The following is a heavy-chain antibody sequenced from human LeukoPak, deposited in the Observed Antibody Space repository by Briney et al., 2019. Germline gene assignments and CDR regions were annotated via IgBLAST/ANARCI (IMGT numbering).Heavy chain of an antibody. V-gene: IGHV3-74*01. CDR1: GFTLYTFGSHW. J-gene: IGHJ6*02. CDR2: IHNDGSGT. Sequence: PGGSLRLSCAASGFTLYTFGSHWMHWVRQAPGQGLVWVSVIHNDGSGTNYADSLKGRTTISRDNAKNTLYLQMTSLGAEDTGVYYCVRGGFGHAMDVWGQGTTVIVSS. CDR3: VRGGFGHAMDV. D-gene: IGHD3-10*01.